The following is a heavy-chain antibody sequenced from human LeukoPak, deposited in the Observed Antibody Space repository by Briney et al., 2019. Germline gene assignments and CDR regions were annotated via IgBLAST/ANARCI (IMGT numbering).Heavy chain of an antibody. CDR1: GGSVRSYY. D-gene: IGHD3-22*01. CDR3: ARDTYYYDSSGYYYREYMDV. J-gene: IGHJ6*03. V-gene: IGHV4-59*02. Sequence: SETLSLTCTVSGGSVRSYYWSWIRQPPGKGLEWIGYIYYSGSTNYNPSLKSRVTISVDTSKNQFSLKLSSVTAADTAVYYCARDTYYYDSSGYYYREYMDVWGKGTTVTVSS. CDR2: IYYSGST.